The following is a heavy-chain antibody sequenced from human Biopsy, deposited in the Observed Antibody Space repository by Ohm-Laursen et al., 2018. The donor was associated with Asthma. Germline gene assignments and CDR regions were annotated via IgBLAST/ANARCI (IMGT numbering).Heavy chain of an antibody. V-gene: IGHV1-2*06. Sequence: GSSVKVSCKASGYPFTDYYVHWVRQAPGQGLEWMGRIDPNSGGTNYAQKFLGRVTMTGDTSVNTAFMVLSRLRSDDTAVYYCARIKIRIGAGTDRYFDLWGRGTLVTVSS. D-gene: IGHD3-16*01. CDR1: GYPFTDYY. J-gene: IGHJ2*01. CDR3: ARIKIRIGAGTDRYFDL. CDR2: IDPNSGGT.